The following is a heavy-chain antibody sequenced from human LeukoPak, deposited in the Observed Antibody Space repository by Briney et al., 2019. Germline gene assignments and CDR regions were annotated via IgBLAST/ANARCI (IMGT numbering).Heavy chain of an antibody. Sequence: GGSLRLSCGASGFTFSSCRMSWVRQAPGRGQEWVSSISGNSADINNADSLMPRFTISRDNAKNSLYLQLNSLAVEDTAVYYCAGLDWSGYWGQGTLVTVSS. J-gene: IGHJ4*02. CDR1: GFTFSSCR. CDR2: ISGNSADI. V-gene: IGHV3-21*01. D-gene: IGHD3-3*01. CDR3: AGLDWSGY.